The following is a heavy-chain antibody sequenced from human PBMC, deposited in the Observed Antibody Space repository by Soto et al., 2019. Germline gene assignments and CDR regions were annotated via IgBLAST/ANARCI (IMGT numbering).Heavy chain of an antibody. CDR1: GYAISNGYY. J-gene: IGHJ4*02. Sequence: SETLSLTCAVSGYAISNGYYWGWVRQPPGKGLEWIGDSHQSGITHHSPPLKGRVITSMLTSKNQFSLDLISVTAADTAVYYCVRTVAVAGTNVPDYFDHWGQGIQVTVSS. D-gene: IGHD6-19*01. CDR3: VRTVAVAGTNVPDYFDH. CDR2: SHQSGIT. V-gene: IGHV4-38-2*01.